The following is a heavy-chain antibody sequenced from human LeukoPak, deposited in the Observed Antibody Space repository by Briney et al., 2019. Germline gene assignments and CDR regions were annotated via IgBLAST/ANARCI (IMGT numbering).Heavy chain of an antibody. CDR1: GFTFVDYA. V-gene: IGHV3-9*01. CDR3: AKAYCSSTSCHPDY. D-gene: IGHD2-2*01. Sequence: GGSLRLSCAASGFTFVDYALHWVRQAPGKGLEWVSGISWNSGSIGYADSVKGRFTISRDNAKNSLYLQMNSLRAEDTALYYCAKAYCSSTSCHPDYWGQGTLVTVSS. CDR2: ISWNSGSI. J-gene: IGHJ4*02.